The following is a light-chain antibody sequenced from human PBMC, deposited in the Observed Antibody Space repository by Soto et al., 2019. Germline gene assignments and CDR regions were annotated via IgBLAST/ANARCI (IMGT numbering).Light chain of an antibody. CDR2: DAA. CDR1: QIVNNRY. J-gene: IGKJ1*01. V-gene: IGKV3D-20*02. Sequence: EFVVTQSPGTLSLSPGERATLSRRTSQIVNNRYLAWYQQKPGQAPRLLMYDAASRPGGIPDRFSGSGSGTDFTLTISSLEPEDFAAYYCQQRSNWPRTFGQGTKVDIK. CDR3: QQRSNWPRT.